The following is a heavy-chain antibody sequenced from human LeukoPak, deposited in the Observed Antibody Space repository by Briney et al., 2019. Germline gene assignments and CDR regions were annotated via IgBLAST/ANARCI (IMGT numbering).Heavy chain of an antibody. D-gene: IGHD4-17*01. Sequence: ASVEVSCKASGYTFTGYYMHWVRQAPGQGLEWMGWINPNSGGTNYAQKFQGRVTMTRDTSISTAYMELSGLRSDDTAVYYCATIPSTVTTGDYWGQGTLVTVSS. J-gene: IGHJ4*02. CDR2: INPNSGGT. CDR3: ATIPSTVTTGDY. CDR1: GYTFTGYY. V-gene: IGHV1-2*02.